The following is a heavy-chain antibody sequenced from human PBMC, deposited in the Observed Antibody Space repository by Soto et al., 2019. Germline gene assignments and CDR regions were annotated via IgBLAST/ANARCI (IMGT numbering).Heavy chain of an antibody. D-gene: IGHD5-12*01. CDR1: GFTFSGYE. CDR3: ARGGYDTHGMDV. CDR2: ISSSGSTI. Sequence: LRLSCAASGFTFSGYEMNWVRQAPGKGLEWVSYISSSGSTIYYADSVKGRFTISRDNAKNSLYLQMNSLRAEDTAVYYCARGGYDTHGMDVWGQGTTVTVSS. J-gene: IGHJ6*02. V-gene: IGHV3-48*03.